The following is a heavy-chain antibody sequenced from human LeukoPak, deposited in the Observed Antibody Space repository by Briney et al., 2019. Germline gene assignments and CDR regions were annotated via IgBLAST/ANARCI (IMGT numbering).Heavy chain of an antibody. CDR3: ANSNYYDSSGYSGSALDY. D-gene: IGHD3-22*01. CDR2: ISYDGSNK. Sequence: GGSLRLSCAASGFTFSSYGMHWVRQAPGKGLEWVAVISYDGSNKYYADSVKGRFTISRDNSKNTLYLQMNSLRAEDTAVYYCANSNYYDSSGYSGSALDYWGQGTLVTVSS. V-gene: IGHV3-30*18. J-gene: IGHJ4*02. CDR1: GFTFSSYG.